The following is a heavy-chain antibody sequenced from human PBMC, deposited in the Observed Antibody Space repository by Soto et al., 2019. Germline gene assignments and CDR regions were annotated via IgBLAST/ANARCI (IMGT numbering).Heavy chain of an antibody. Sequence: QVQLVQSGAEVQKPGASVKVSCKASGYTITSYAIHWVRHAPGPRLEWMGWINAGNGNTQYSQKFQGRVTITRDTSXSXGYMEVSSLRSEDTALYYCAREQSGEIMTMTDAFDIWGQGTMVTVSS. CDR1: GYTITSYA. J-gene: IGHJ3*02. V-gene: IGHV1-3*01. CDR3: AREQSGEIMTMTDAFDI. CDR2: INAGNGNT. D-gene: IGHD3-16*01.